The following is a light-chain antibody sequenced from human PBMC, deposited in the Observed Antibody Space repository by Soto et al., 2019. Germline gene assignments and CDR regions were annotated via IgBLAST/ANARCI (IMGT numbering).Light chain of an antibody. CDR2: GAS. Sequence: EIGLPQSQDTLSLSPGERATLSCRASQSVSNNYLAWYQQKPGQAPRLLIYGASNRATGIPDRFSGSGSGTDFTLTISRLEPEDFAVYYCQQYGSSPWTFGQGTKVDIK. CDR1: QSVSNNY. V-gene: IGKV3-20*01. CDR3: QQYGSSPWT. J-gene: IGKJ1*01.